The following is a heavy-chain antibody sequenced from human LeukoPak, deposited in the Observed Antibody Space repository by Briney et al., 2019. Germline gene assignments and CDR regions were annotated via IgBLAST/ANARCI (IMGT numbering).Heavy chain of an antibody. J-gene: IGHJ4*02. V-gene: IGHV3-30*01. CDR3: ARDGLEEMATKGFDY. Sequence: GGSLRLSCAASGFTFSSYAMHWVRQAPGKGLEWVAVISYDGSNKYYADSVKGRFTIPRDNSKNTLYLQMNSLRAEDTAVYYCARDGLEEMATKGFDYWGQGTLVTVSS. CDR2: ISYDGSNK. CDR1: GFTFSSYA. D-gene: IGHD5-24*01.